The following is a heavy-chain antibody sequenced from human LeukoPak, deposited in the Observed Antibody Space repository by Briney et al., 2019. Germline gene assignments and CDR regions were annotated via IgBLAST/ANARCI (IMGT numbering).Heavy chain of an antibody. D-gene: IGHD2-2*01. J-gene: IGHJ4*02. CDR1: GFTFDDYA. V-gene: IGHV3-23*01. Sequence: GGSLRLSCAASGFTFDDYAMSWVRQAPGKGLEWVSAISGSGGSTYYADSVKGRFTISRDNSKNTLYLQMNSLRAEDTAVYYCARDISPVVPAAMLGPDYWGQGTLVTVSS. CDR3: ARDISPVVPAAMLGPDY. CDR2: ISGSGGST.